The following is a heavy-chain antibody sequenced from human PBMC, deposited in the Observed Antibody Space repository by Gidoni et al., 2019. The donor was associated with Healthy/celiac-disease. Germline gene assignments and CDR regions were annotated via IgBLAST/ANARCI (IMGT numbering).Heavy chain of an antibody. J-gene: IGHJ3*02. CDR1: GFHFDDYA. CDR2: ISGDGGST. D-gene: IGHD1-26*01. CDR3: AKDRSRVGAIHDAFDI. Sequence: EVQLVESGGGVVQPGGSRRLSCAASGFHFDDYAMHWVRQAPGKGLEWVSLISGDGGSTYYADSVKGRFTISRDNSKNSLYLQMNSLRTEDTALYYCAKDRSRVGAIHDAFDIWGQGTMVTVSS. V-gene: IGHV3-43*02.